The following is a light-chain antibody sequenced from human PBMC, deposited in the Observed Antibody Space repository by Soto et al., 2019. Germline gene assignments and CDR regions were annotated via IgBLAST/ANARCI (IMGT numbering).Light chain of an antibody. V-gene: IGKV3-20*01. Sequence: EIVLTQSPGTLSLSPGERATLSCRASQSVSSIYLAWYQQKPGQAPRLLIYGAFSRATDIPDRFSGSGSGTDFTLTISRLEPEDFAVYYCQQYSRSPRTFGQGTKVDIK. J-gene: IGKJ1*01. CDR2: GAF. CDR3: QQYSRSPRT. CDR1: QSVSSIY.